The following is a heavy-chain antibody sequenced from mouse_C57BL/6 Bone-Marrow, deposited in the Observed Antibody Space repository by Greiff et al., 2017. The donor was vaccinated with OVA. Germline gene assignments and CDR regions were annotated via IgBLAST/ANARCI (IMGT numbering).Heavy chain of an antibody. CDR3: ARKGLYYDYAWFAY. V-gene: IGHV3-6*01. D-gene: IGHD2-4*01. J-gene: IGHJ3*01. CDR1: GYSITSGYY. CDR2: ISYDGSN. Sequence: VQLKESGPGLVKPSQSLSLTCSVTGYSITSGYYWNWIRQFPGNKLEWMGYISYDGSNNYNPSLKNRISITRDTSKNQFFLKLNSVTTEDTATYYCARKGLYYDYAWFAYWGQGTLVTVSA.